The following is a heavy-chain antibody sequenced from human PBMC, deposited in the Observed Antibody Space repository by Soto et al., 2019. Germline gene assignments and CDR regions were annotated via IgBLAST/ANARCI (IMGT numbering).Heavy chain of an antibody. Sequence: SVKVSCKASGGTFSRYAISWVRQAPGQGLEWMGGIIPIFGAANYAQKFQGRVTITADESTSTAYMELSSLRSEDTAVYYCARAYCGGDCYSNWFDPWGQGTLVTVSS. CDR2: IIPIFGAA. CDR3: ARAYCGGDCYSNWFDP. V-gene: IGHV1-69*13. D-gene: IGHD2-21*02. J-gene: IGHJ5*02. CDR1: GGTFSRYA.